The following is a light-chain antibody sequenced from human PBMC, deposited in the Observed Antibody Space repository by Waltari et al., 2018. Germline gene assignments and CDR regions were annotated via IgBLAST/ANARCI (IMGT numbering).Light chain of an antibody. V-gene: IGLV3-1*01. J-gene: IGLJ1*01. CDR3: QAWDSTTTYV. CDR1: KLGDKY. CDR2: QDT. Sequence: SYELTQPLSVSVSPGQTASITFSGDKLGDKYACWYQQKPGQSPVLVIYQDTKRPSGIPERFSGSNSGNTATLTIRGTQAMDEADYYCQAWDSTTTYVFGTGTKVTVL.